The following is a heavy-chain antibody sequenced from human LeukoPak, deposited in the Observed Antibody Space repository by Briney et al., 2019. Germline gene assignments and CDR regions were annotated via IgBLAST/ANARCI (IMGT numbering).Heavy chain of an antibody. CDR1: GGSISSGGYY. CDR3: ARARGIVVVPAAMPGGIWFDP. CDR2: IYYSGST. V-gene: IGHV4-31*03. J-gene: IGHJ5*02. Sequence: SETLSLTCTVSGGSISSGGYYWGWIRQHPGKGLEWIGYIYYSGSTYYNPSLKSRVTISVDTSKNQFSLKLSSVTAADTAVYYCARARGIVVVPAAMPGGIWFDPWGQGTLVTVSS. D-gene: IGHD2-2*01.